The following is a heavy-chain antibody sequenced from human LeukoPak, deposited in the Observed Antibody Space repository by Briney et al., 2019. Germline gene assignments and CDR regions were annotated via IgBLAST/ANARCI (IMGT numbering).Heavy chain of an antibody. CDR2: INHSGST. V-gene: IGHV4-34*01. CDR3: ASCITMVRGVMRWFDP. J-gene: IGHJ5*02. Sequence: SETLSLTCAVYGGSFSGYYWSWIRQPPGKRLEWIGEINHSGSTNYNPSLKSRVTISVDTSKNQFSLKLSSVTAADTAVYYCASCITMVRGVMRWFDPWGQGTLVTVSS. CDR1: GGSFSGYY. D-gene: IGHD3-10*01.